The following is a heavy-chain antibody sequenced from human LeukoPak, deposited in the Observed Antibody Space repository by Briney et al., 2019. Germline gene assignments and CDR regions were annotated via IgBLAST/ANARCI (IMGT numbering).Heavy chain of an antibody. J-gene: IGHJ4*02. Sequence: PSETLSLTCTVSGDSITSYYWSWIRQRPGKGLEWIGYVYYSGSTSYNPSLKSRVTISVDTSKKQFSLRLSSVTAADTALYYCARKGSNWSTQFDYWGQGTLVTVSS. CDR2: VYYSGST. D-gene: IGHD6-13*01. CDR3: ARKGSNWSTQFDY. V-gene: IGHV4-59*08. CDR1: GDSITSYY.